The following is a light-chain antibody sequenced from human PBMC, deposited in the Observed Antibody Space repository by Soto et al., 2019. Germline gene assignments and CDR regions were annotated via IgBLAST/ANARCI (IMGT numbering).Light chain of an antibody. CDR3: SSYTSSSIDYV. V-gene: IGLV2-14*01. J-gene: IGLJ1*01. CDR2: EVS. Sequence: QSALTQPASVSGSPGQSITISCTGTSSDVGGYNYVSWYQQHPGKAPKLMIYEVSNRPSGVSNRFSGSKSGNTASLTISGLQAEDEADSCCSSYTSSSIDYVFGTGTKLPVL. CDR1: SSDVGGYNY.